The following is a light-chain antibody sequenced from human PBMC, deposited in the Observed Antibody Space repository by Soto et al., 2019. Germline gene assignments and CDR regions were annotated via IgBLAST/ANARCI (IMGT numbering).Light chain of an antibody. CDR3: QQYNDPPWT. Sequence: DIVMTQSPDSLAVSLGERATINCKSSQSVLYSSNDKSYLAWYQQKPGQPPKLLIYWASTRESGVPDRFSGSGSGKNFPHTKRTLEAEEVAIYYGQQYNDPPWTFGQGTKVKIK. CDR1: QSVLYSSNDKSY. CDR2: WAS. J-gene: IGKJ1*01. V-gene: IGKV4-1*01.